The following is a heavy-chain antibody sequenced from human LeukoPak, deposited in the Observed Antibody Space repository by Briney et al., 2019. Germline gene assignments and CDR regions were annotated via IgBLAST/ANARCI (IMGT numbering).Heavy chain of an antibody. J-gene: IGHJ4*02. CDR2: IIPIFGTA. V-gene: IGHV1-69*13. CDR1: GGTFSSYA. CDR3: ARDSKYYGSGSYYGY. D-gene: IGHD3-10*01. Sequence: GASVKVSCKASGGTFSSYAISWVRQAPGQGPEWMGGIIPIFGTANYAQKFQGRVTITADESTSTAYMELSSLRSEDTAVYYCARDSKYYGSGSYYGYWGQGTLVTVSS.